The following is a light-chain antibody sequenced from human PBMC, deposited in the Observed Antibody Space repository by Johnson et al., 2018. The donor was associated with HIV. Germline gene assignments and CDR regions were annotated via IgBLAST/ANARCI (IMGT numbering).Light chain of an antibody. Sequence: QSVLTQPPSVSAAPGQKVTISCSGSSSNIGNNYVSWYQQPPGTAPKLLIYENNKRPSGIPDRFSGSKSGTSATLGITGLQTGDEANYYCGTWDGSLSAEVFGTGTKVTVL. CDR2: ENN. V-gene: IGLV1-51*02. J-gene: IGLJ1*01. CDR1: SSNIGNNY. CDR3: GTWDGSLSAEV.